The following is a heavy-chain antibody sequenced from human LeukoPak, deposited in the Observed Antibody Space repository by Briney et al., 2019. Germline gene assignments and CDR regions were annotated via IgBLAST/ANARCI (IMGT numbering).Heavy chain of an antibody. V-gene: IGHV1-69*05. Sequence: SVKVSCKASGGTFSRYAISWVRQAPGQGLEWMEGIIPIFTTPDYAQRFQGRLTITTDESTSTTHMELSRLRSEDTAFYYCARLVPAAENWFDPWGQGTLVIVSS. CDR2: IIPIFTTP. J-gene: IGHJ5*02. CDR3: ARLVPAAENWFDP. D-gene: IGHD2-2*01. CDR1: GGTFSRYA.